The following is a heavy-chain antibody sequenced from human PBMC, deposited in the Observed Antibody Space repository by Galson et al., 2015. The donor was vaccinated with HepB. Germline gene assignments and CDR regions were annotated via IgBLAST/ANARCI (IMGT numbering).Heavy chain of an antibody. CDR1: GFTFSDYY. V-gene: IGHV3-11*01. J-gene: IGHJ4*02. D-gene: IGHD3-3*01. CDR2: ISSSGSTI. CDR3: ARGPSIDYDFWSGSYYGFDY. Sequence: SLRLSCAASGFTFSDYYMSWIRQAPGKGLEWVSYISSSGSTIYYADSVKGRFTISRDNAKNSLYLQMNSLRAEDTAVYYCARGPSIDYDFWSGSYYGFDYWGQGTLVTVSS.